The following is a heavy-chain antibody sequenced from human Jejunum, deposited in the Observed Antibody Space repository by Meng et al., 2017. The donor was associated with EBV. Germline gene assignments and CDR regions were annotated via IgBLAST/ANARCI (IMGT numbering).Heavy chain of an antibody. V-gene: IGHV4-4*02. J-gene: IGHJ4*02. CDR1: GASITRATW. Sequence: QGQLPESGPGLVTPWGTLPLTCAVSGASITRATWWSWVRQPPGKGLEWIAEIWHGGNTNYNPALKSRVTISVDKSNNQFSLKLASVTAADTAVYFCARGNAYNVPSFDYWGQGTLVTVSS. CDR3: ARGNAYNVPSFDY. D-gene: IGHD5-24*01. CDR2: IWHGGNT.